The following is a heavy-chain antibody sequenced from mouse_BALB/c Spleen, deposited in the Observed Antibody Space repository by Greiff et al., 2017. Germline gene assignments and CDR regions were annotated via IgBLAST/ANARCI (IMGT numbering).Heavy chain of an antibody. Sequence: EVHLVESGGGLVKPGGSLKLSCAASGFAFSSYDMSWVRQTPEKRLEWVAYISSGGGSTYYPDTVKGRFTISRDNAKNTLYLQMSSLKSEDTAMYYCARHYGNYEGAWFAYWGQGTLVTVSA. V-gene: IGHV5-12-1*01. CDR3: ARHYGNYEGAWFAY. CDR1: GFAFSSYD. D-gene: IGHD2-1*01. CDR2: ISSGGGST. J-gene: IGHJ3*01.